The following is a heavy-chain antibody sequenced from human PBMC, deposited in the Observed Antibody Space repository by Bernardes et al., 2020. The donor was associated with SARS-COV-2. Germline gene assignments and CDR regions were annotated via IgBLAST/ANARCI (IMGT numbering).Heavy chain of an antibody. CDR1: GFTFSDFH. CDR3: AKGSGIVGATGVY. D-gene: IGHD1-26*01. Sequence: GGSLRLSCATSGFTFSDFHMTWIRQAPGTGLEWVSYIDKSGSPIYYADSVKGRFTISRDNAQKSLFLQMNSLRAEDTAVYYCAKGSGIVGATGVYWGQGTLVTVSS. CDR2: IDKSGSPI. V-gene: IGHV3-11*01. J-gene: IGHJ4*02.